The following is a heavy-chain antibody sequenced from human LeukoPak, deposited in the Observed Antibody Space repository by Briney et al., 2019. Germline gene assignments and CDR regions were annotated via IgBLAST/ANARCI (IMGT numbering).Heavy chain of an antibody. J-gene: IGHJ4*02. CDR2: FHYVEST. CDR1: GDSIRTSSHY. V-gene: IGHV4-39*01. D-gene: IGHD4-11*01. Sequence: QASETLSLTCTVPGDSIRTSSHYWGWIRQPPGGGLEWIGSFHYVESTYYNPSLQSRVTISLVSSKNQFSLRLSSVTAADTGLYYCARHADDYSNPLDYWGQGSPVTVSS. CDR3: ARHADDYSNPLDY.